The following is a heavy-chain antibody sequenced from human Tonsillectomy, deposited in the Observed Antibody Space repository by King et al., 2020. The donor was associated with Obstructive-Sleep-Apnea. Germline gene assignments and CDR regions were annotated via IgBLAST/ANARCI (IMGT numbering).Heavy chain of an antibody. CDR2: ISYDGSIR. V-gene: IGHV3-30-3*01. D-gene: IGHD4-17*01. J-gene: IGHJ4*02. Sequence: VQLVESGGGVVQPGRSLRLSCAASGFTLSSYAMHWVRQAPGKGLEWVAVISYDGSIRYYADSVRGRFTISRDNSKNTLYLLMNSLRAEDTAVYYCARDVVGDYVLSVGNSFDYWGQGTPVTVSS. CDR3: ARDVVGDYVLSVGNSFDY. CDR1: GFTLSSYA.